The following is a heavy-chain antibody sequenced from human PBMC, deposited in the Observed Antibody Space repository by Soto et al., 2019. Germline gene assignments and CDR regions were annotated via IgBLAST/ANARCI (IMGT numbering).Heavy chain of an antibody. D-gene: IGHD3-3*01. CDR1: GFTCSSFG. V-gene: IGHV3-23*01. CDR2: LSPNGGST. J-gene: IGHJ4*02. CDR3: AKSKDSTIFGVVIYYFDT. Sequence: GGSLRLSCSASGFTCSSFGMNWVRQAPGKGLEWVSSLSPNGGSTYYAESVKGRFTISRDNAKNTLFLQMDSLRAEGTAVYFCAKSKDSTIFGVVIYYFDTWGQGALVTVSS.